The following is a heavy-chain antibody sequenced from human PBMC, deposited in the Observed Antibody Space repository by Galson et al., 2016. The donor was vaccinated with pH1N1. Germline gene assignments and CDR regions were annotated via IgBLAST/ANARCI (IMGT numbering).Heavy chain of an antibody. CDR3: ARTKRRGGWAFDI. Sequence: PALVKPTQTLTLTCTFSGFSLSGSGMSVSWIRQPPGKALEWLARIDWDDDKFYSTSLQTRLTISKDTSKNQVVLTMTNMGPVDTATYYCARTKRRGGWAFDIWGQGTIITVPS. V-gene: IGHV2-70*17. CDR1: GFSLSGSGMS. J-gene: IGHJ3*02. CDR2: IDWDDDK. D-gene: IGHD6-19*01.